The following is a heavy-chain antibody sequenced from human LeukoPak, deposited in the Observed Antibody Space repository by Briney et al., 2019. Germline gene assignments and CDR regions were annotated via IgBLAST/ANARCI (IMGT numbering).Heavy chain of an antibody. J-gene: IGHJ6*02. CDR1: GGSISSGDYY. V-gene: IGHV4-30-4*01. CDR3: GRYGAHYYAMDV. CDR2: IYYSGST. D-gene: IGHD4-17*01. Sequence: SQTLSLTCTVSGGSISSGDYYWSWIRQPPGKSLEWLGYIYYSGSTYYNPSLKSRVTISVDTSKNQFSLKLTSVTAADTAVYYCGRYGAHYYAMDVWGQGTTVTVSS.